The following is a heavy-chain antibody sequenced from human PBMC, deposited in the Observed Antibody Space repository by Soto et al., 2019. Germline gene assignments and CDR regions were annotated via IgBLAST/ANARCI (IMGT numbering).Heavy chain of an antibody. CDR1: GFSFSTYS. V-gene: IGHV3-21*01. D-gene: IGHD1-1*01. Sequence: EVQLVESGGGLVMPGGSLRLSCIASGFSFSTYSMNWVRQAPGKGLEWVSSIRRSGDYTYYADSLKGRFTISRDNAKNSLSLQMISLRAEGTAVYYCARSTSLGGMDVWGQGTTVTVSS. CDR2: IRRSGDYT. J-gene: IGHJ6*02. CDR3: ARSTSLGGMDV.